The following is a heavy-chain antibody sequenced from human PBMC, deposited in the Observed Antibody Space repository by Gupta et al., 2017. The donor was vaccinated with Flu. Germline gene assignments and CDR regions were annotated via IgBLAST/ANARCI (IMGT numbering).Heavy chain of an antibody. D-gene: IGHD3-22*01. CDR3: ARSFDSSHFGMDV. Sequence: EVQLVASGGGRVKPGGSLRLPGAAPGFTFCTYDMPWVRLAPGKGLEWVSSIRSSSNYIYYTDSLKGRFTISRDNSKNSLYLQMNSLRAEDTAVYYCARSFDSSHFGMDVWGQGTTVTVSS. J-gene: IGHJ6*02. CDR2: IRSSSNYI. V-gene: IGHV3-21*01. CDR1: GFTFCTYD.